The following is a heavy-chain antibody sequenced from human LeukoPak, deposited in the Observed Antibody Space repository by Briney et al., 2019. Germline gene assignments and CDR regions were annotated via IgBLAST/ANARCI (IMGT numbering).Heavy chain of an antibody. J-gene: IGHJ4*02. V-gene: IGHV3-15*01. CDR2: IQSKTDGGPT. CDR1: GFTFSDAW. D-gene: IGHD3-10*01. CDR3: TTDRGALTN. Sequence: PGGSLRLSCATSGFTFSDAWMSWVRQAPGKGLEWVGRIQSKTDGGPTEYAAPVKGRFTISRDDSKNTLYLQMNSLKAGDTAVYYCTTDRGALTNWGPGTLATVSS.